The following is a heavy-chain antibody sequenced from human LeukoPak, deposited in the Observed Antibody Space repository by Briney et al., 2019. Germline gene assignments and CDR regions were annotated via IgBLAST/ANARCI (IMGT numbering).Heavy chain of an antibody. J-gene: IGHJ6*02. CDR1: GGTFSSYA. V-gene: IGHV1-18*01. CDR2: ISAYNGNT. CDR3: ARDPPRGAISSYYYYGMDV. Sequence: ASVKVSCKASGGTFSSYAISWVRQAPGQGLEWMGWISAYNGNTNYAQKLQGRVTMTTDTSTSTAYMELRSLRSDDTAVYYCARDPPRGAISSYYYYGMDVWGQGTTVTVSS. D-gene: IGHD2-2*02.